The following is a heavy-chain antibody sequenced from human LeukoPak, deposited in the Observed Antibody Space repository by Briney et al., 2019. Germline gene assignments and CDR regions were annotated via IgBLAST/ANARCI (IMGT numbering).Heavy chain of an antibody. V-gene: IGHV3-33*01. Sequence: HPGGSLTLSCAASGFTFSSYGMHWVRQAPGKGLEWVAVIWYDGSNKYYADSVKGRFTISRDNSKNTLYLQMNSLRAEDTAVYYCARLAIAAASLDYWGQGTLVTVSS. CDR2: IWYDGSNK. D-gene: IGHD6-13*01. CDR3: ARLAIAAASLDY. J-gene: IGHJ4*02. CDR1: GFTFSSYG.